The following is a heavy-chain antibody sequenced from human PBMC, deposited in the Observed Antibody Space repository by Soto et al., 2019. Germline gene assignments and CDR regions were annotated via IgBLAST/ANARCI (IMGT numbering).Heavy chain of an antibody. D-gene: IGHD6-13*01. J-gene: IGHJ3*01. CDR2: ISSDGSDK. Sequence: QVQLVESGGGVVQPGTSLRLSCAASGFTFNNYGMRWVRQAPGTGLECVAAISSDGSDKYYADSVKGRLTISRDNSKNTLYLQMHSLRAEDTAVYYCSKDQGIAASHGIDWGQGTMVTVSS. CDR1: GFTFNNYG. V-gene: IGHV3-30*18. CDR3: SKDQGIAASHGID.